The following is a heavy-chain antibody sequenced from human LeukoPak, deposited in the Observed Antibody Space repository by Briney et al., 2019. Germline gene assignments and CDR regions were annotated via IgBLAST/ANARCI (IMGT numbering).Heavy chain of an antibody. Sequence: GGSLRLSCQASGFTFYMYAMSWVRQAPGKGLEWVASMCGNAGCTFYADSVKGRVTISRDNSKNVLYLRMNSLTAEDTAIYYCAKDRPNFHENSGHYYRRDGDSWGQGTLVTVSS. CDR1: GFTFYMYA. J-gene: IGHJ5*01. V-gene: IGHV3-23*01. CDR2: MCGNAGCT. CDR3: AKDRPNFHENSGHYYRRDGDS. D-gene: IGHD3-22*01.